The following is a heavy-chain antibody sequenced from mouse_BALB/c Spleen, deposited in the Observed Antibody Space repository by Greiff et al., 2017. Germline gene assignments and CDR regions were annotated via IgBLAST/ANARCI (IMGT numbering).Heavy chain of an antibody. CDR1: GDSITSGY. D-gene: IGHD2-3*01. Sequence: EVKVVESGPSLVKPSQTLSLTCSVTGDSITSGYWNWIRKFPGNKLEYMGYISYSGSTYYNPSLKSRISITRDTSKNQYYLQLNSVTTEDTATYYCARWLLRSNFDYWGQGTTLTVSS. CDR2: ISYSGST. J-gene: IGHJ2*01. CDR3: ARWLLRSNFDY. V-gene: IGHV3-8*02.